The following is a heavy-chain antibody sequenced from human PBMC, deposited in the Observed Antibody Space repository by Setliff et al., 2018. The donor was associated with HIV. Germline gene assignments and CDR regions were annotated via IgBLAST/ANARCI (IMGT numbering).Heavy chain of an antibody. CDR2: IYYSGST. CDR3: ARDGPLEGRYSFDY. CDR1: GGSISSHY. J-gene: IGHJ4*02. V-gene: IGHV4-59*11. D-gene: IGHD1-26*01. Sequence: PSETLSLTCTVSGGSISSHYWSWIRQPPGKGLEWIGYIYYSGSTNYNPSLKSRVTISVDTSKNQFSLKLSSVTAADTAVYYCARDGPLEGRYSFDYWGQGTLVTVSS.